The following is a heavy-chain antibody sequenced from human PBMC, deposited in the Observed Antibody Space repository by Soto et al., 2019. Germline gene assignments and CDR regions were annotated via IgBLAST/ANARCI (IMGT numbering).Heavy chain of an antibody. CDR3: ARGGGVGVAGSAAFDM. Sequence: QLHLVQSGAVVKKPGASVTVSCSASGYPVTAYYMHWVRQAPGRGLEWMGGINPATGAAKYTQTFQGRVTMTRDTFTSTVFMELSGLPSGDTAGFYCARGGGVGVAGSAAFDMWGQGTLVTVSS. V-gene: IGHV1-2*02. CDR2: INPATGAA. CDR1: GYPVTAYY. D-gene: IGHD3-3*01. J-gene: IGHJ3*02.